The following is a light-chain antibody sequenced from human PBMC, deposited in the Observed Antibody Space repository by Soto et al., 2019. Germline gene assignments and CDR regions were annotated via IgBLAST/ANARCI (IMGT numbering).Light chain of an antibody. Sequence: SVLTQPASVSASPGQSVTISCIGTYSDVGGYKHVSWYQQHPGKAPRLIIYEASNRPSGISNRFSGSKSGNTASLTISGLQADDEADYYCSSYTSSSTLLIFGGGTKVTVL. V-gene: IGLV2-14*01. CDR1: YSDVGGYKH. CDR2: EAS. J-gene: IGLJ1*01. CDR3: SSYTSSSTLLI.